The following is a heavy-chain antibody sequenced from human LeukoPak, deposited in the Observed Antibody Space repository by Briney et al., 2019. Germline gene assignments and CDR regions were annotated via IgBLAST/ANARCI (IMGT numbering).Heavy chain of an antibody. CDR3: ARQAQQLWLLTPLGYFDY. CDR1: GDSVSSNSAA. D-gene: IGHD5-18*01. Sequence: SQTLSLTCAISGDSVSSNSAAWNWIRQSPSRGLEWLGRTYYRSKWYNDYAVSVKSRITINPDTSKNQFSLQLNSVTPEDTAVYYCARQAQQLWLLTPLGYFDYWGRGTLVTVSS. J-gene: IGHJ4*02. CDR2: TYYRSKWYN. V-gene: IGHV6-1*01.